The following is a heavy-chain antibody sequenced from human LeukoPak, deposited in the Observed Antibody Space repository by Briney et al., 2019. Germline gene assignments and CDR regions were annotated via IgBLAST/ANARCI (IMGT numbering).Heavy chain of an antibody. J-gene: IGHJ4*02. CDR3: ASGQLELLFVYY. V-gene: IGHV4-38-2*01. CDR1: GYSISSGYY. Sequence: ASETLSLTCAVSGYSISSGYYWGWIRQPPGKGLEWIGSIYHSGSTYYNPSLKSRVTISVDTSKNQFSLKPSSVTAADTAVYYCASGQLELLFVYYWGQGTLVTVSS. CDR2: IYHSGST. D-gene: IGHD1-1*01.